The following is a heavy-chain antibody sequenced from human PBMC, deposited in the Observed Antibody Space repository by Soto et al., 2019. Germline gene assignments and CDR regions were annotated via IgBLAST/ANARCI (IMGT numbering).Heavy chain of an antibody. CDR2: IWYDGSNK. D-gene: IGHD6-13*01. J-gene: IGHJ4*02. CDR1: GFTFSSYG. V-gene: IGHV3-33*01. Sequence: GGSLRLSCAASGFTFSSYGMHWVCQAPGKGLEWVAVIWYDGSNKYYADSVKGRFTISRDNSKNTLYLQMNSLRAEDTAVYYCARDSFARIAAAGMDYWGQGTLVTVSS. CDR3: ARDSFARIAAAGMDY.